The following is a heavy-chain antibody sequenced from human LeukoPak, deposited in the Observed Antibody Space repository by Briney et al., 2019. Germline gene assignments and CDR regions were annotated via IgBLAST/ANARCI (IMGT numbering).Heavy chain of an antibody. CDR1: GYTFTSYD. J-gene: IGHJ6*03. D-gene: IGHD5-18*01. CDR3: ARGNFGYNYGNYYYMDV. CDR2: MNPNSGNT. V-gene: IGHV1-8*01. Sequence: ASVKVSCKASGYTFTSYDINWVRQATGQGLEWMGWMNPNSGNTGYAQKFQGRVTMTRNTSISTAYMELSSLRSEDTAVYYCARGNFGYNYGNYYYMDVWGKGTTVTVSS.